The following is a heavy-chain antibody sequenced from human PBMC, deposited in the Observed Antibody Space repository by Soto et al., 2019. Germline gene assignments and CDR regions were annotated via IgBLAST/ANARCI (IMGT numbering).Heavy chain of an antibody. D-gene: IGHD2-21*02. Sequence: ASVKVSGEASGYTFTRYAIHWVRQAPGEGLEWMGWINAGSGSSRYSQNFQGRVTITRDTSASTAYMELNSLVFEDTGVYFCARERAVSANFFDYWGQGTRVTSPQ. V-gene: IGHV1-3*01. J-gene: IGHJ4*02. CDR1: GYTFTRYA. CDR2: INAGSGSS. CDR3: ARERAVSANFFDY.